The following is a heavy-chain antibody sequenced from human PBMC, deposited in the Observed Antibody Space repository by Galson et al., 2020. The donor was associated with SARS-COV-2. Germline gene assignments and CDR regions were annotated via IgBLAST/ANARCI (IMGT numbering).Heavy chain of an antibody. Sequence: GESLKISCKGSGYSFTSYWISWVRQMPGKGLEWMGRIDPSDYYTNYSPSFQGHVTISADKSISTAYLQWSSLKASDTAMYYCARHVTIFGVVGGMDVWGQGTTVTVSS. J-gene: IGHJ6*02. CDR2: IDPSDYYT. V-gene: IGHV5-10-1*01. CDR1: GYSFTSYW. D-gene: IGHD3-3*01. CDR3: ARHVTIFGVVGGMDV.